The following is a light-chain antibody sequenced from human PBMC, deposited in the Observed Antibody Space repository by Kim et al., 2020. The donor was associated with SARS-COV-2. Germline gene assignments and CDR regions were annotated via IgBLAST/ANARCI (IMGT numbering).Light chain of an antibody. V-gene: IGKV1-16*01. CDR1: QYISNS. CDR2: AAS. J-gene: IGKJ3*01. Sequence: SSAGDRVTITCRASQYISNSLAWFQQRPGKAPKSLIYAASRLQVGVPSRFSGSGSGTDFTLTISSLQPEDFATYYCQHYKSYPFAFGPGTKVDIK. CDR3: QHYKSYPFA.